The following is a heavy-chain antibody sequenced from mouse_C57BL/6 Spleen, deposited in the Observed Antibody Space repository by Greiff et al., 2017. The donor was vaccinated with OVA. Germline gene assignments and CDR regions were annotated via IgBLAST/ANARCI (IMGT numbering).Heavy chain of an antibody. CDR3: AREKVITTVVANFDD. D-gene: IGHD1-1*01. CDR1: GYTFTSYW. CDR2: IHPNSGST. V-gene: IGHV1-64*01. Sequence: VQLQQPGAELVKPGASVKLSCKASGYTFTSYWMHWVKQRPGQGLEWIGMIHPNSGSTNYNEKFKSKATLTVDKSSSTAYMQLSSLTSEDSAVYYCAREKVITTVVANFDDWGQGTTLTVSS. J-gene: IGHJ2*01.